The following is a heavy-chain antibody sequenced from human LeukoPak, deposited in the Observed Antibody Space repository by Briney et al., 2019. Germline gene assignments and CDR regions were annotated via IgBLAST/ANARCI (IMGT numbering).Heavy chain of an antibody. J-gene: IGHJ4*02. V-gene: IGHV4-4*07. CDR1: GGSISTNY. D-gene: IGHD3-22*01. Sequence: SETLSLTCTVSGGSISTNYWSWIRQPAGRGLEWIGRIYNSGNTNYSPSLESRVTMSADTSKNQFSMKLRSVTAADTAVYYCARGSFDGSGYYLFDYWGQGTLVTVSS. CDR2: IYNSGNT. CDR3: ARGSFDGSGYYLFDY.